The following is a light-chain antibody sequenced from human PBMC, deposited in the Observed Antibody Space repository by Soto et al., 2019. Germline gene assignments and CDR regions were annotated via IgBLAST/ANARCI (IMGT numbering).Light chain of an antibody. V-gene: IGKV1-33*01. Sequence: DIQMTQSPSSLSAFVGDRVTIICQASQDINIYLNWYQQKPGKAPKLLIYDASNLATGVPSKFSGSGSETDFTFTINSLQPEDIATYFCQQYGNLPLSFGGGTKVEIK. CDR1: QDINIY. CDR2: DAS. CDR3: QQYGNLPLS. J-gene: IGKJ4*01.